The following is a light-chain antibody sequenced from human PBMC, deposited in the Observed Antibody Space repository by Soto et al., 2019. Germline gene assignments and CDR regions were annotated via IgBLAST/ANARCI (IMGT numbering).Light chain of an antibody. Sequence: EIVMTQSPATLSVSPGERATLSCRASQSISGNLAWYQRKPGQAPRFLRYATSVRATGSPARFSGSGSGTEYTLTISSLQSEDFAVFYCQQYNNWYSFGQGTKLEIK. CDR1: QSISGN. CDR3: QQYNNWYS. CDR2: ATS. J-gene: IGKJ2*03. V-gene: IGKV3-15*01.